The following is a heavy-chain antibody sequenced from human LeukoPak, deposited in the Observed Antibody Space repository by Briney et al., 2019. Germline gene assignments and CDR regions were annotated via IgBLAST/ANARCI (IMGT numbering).Heavy chain of an antibody. CDR3: ARDTPTTKTYFDY. V-gene: IGHV3-9*01. CDR2: ISWNSGNI. CDR1: GFTFDDYA. J-gene: IGHJ4*02. Sequence: PGGSLRLSCAASGFTFDDYAMHWVRQAPGKGLEWVSGISWNSGNIGYADSVKGRFTISRDNAKNSLYLQMNSLRAEDTAVYYCARDTPTTKTYFDYWGQGTLVTVSS. D-gene: IGHD4-17*01.